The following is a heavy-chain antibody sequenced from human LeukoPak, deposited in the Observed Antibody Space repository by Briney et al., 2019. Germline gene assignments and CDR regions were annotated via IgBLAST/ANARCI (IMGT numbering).Heavy chain of an antibody. CDR1: GFTFSSYA. V-gene: IGHV3-23*01. CDR3: AQTGLRSFGWLRC. J-gene: IGHJ4*02. D-gene: IGHD3-9*01. CDR2: ISGSGSST. Sequence: SGGSLRLSCAASGFTFSSYAMSWVRQAPGKGLEWVSAISGSGSSTYYTDSVKGRFTISRDNSKNTLYLQMNSLRAEDTAVYYRAQTGLRSFGWLRCWGQGTLVTVSS.